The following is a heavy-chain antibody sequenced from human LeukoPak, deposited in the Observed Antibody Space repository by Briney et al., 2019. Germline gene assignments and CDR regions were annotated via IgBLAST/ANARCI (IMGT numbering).Heavy chain of an antibody. D-gene: IGHD3-22*01. CDR3: ARDYYDSSGYYSLFGY. Sequence: SETPSLTCTVSGGSISSYYWSWLRQPPGKGLEWIGYIYYSGSTNYNPSLKSRVTISVDTSKNQFSLKLSSVTAADTAVYYCARDYYDSSGYYSLFGYWGQGTLVTVSS. J-gene: IGHJ4*02. CDR2: IYYSGST. CDR1: GGSISSYY. V-gene: IGHV4-59*01.